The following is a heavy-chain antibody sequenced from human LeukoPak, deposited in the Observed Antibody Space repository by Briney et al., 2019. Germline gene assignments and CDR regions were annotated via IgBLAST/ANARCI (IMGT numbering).Heavy chain of an antibody. V-gene: IGHV4-61*01. CDR2: IYYSGST. CDR1: RGSVSSGTYY. J-gene: IGHJ4*02. CDR3: SRGGQQWLGYYFDY. D-gene: IGHD6-19*01. Sequence: SETLSLTCTVSRGSVSSGTYYWSWIRQPPGEGLEWFAYIYYSGSTNYNPSLKSRVTISVDTSNIQFSLQLSSVTAADTAVYYFSRGGQQWLGYYFDYWGQGTQVTVSS.